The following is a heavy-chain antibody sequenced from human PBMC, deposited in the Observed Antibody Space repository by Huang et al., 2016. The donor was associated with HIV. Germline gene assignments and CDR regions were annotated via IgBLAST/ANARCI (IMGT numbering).Heavy chain of an antibody. V-gene: IGHV1-46*01. J-gene: IGHJ5*02. CDR3: ARTLYYYDSSELNH. CDR1: GKTFTSYY. D-gene: IGHD3-22*01. Sequence: QVQLVQSGAEVKQPGASVKVSCKASGKTFTSYYMHWVRQASGQGLEWMGIINPMGGSTSYAQKFKGRVTMTRYTSTTTVYMELSSLRSEDTAVYYCARTLYYYDSSELNHWGQGTLVTVSS. CDR2: INPMGGST.